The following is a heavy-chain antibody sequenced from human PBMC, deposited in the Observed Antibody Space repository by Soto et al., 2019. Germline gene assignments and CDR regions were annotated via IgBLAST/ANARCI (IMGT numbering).Heavy chain of an antibody. D-gene: IGHD2-2*01. Sequence: GGSLRLSCAASGFTFSIYGMHWVRQAPGKGLEWVAVISYDGSNKYYADSVKGRFTISRDNSKNTLYLQMNSLRAEDTAVYYCAKDSLSLLPVCPSFCFDYWGQGTLVTVSS. J-gene: IGHJ4*02. CDR2: ISYDGSNK. V-gene: IGHV3-30*18. CDR1: GFTFSIYG. CDR3: AKDSLSLLPVCPSFCFDY.